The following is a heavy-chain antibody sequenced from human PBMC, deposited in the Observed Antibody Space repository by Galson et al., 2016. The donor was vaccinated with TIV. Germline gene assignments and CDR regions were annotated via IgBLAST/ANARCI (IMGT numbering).Heavy chain of an antibody. J-gene: IGHJ4*02. V-gene: IGHV3-20*04. CDR1: GFTFDDYG. CDR2: INGNDGTT. CDR3: ARQYYYDSTVTWEKYYSDY. D-gene: IGHD3-22*01. Sequence: SLRLSCAASGFTFDDYGMSWVRQAPGKGLEWVSGINGNDGTTGYADSVKGRFTISRDNAKNALYLQMNSLRAEDTALYYCARQYYYDSTVTWEKYYSDYWGRGTLVTVSS.